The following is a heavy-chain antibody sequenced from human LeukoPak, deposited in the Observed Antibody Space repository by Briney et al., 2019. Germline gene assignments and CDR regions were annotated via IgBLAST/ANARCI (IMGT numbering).Heavy chain of an antibody. Sequence: PGGSLRFSCAASGFTFSSYSMNWVRQAPGKGLEWVSYISSTSSTLYYADSVKGRFTISRDNAKDSLYLQMNSLRAEDTAVYYCARDRDSGSHKIDYWGQGTLVTVSS. J-gene: IGHJ4*02. CDR2: ISSTSSTL. D-gene: IGHD1-26*01. CDR3: ARDRDSGSHKIDY. V-gene: IGHV3-48*04. CDR1: GFTFSSYS.